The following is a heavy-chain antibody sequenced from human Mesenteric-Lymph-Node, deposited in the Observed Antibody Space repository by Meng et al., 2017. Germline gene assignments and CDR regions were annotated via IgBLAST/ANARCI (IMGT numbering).Heavy chain of an antibody. V-gene: IGHV3-23*01. J-gene: IGHJ4*02. CDR2: ISGSGGST. Sequence: GESLKISCAASGFTFSSYSMNWVRQAPGKGLEWVSAISGSGGSTYYADSVKGRFTVSRDNSKNTLYLQMNSLRTEDTAVYYCAKETSITMIVVVITAIDYWGQGTLVTVSS. CDR1: GFTFSSYS. CDR3: AKETSITMIVVVITAIDY. D-gene: IGHD3-22*01.